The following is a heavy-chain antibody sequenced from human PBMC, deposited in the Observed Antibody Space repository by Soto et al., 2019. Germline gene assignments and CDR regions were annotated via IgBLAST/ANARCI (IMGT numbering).Heavy chain of an antibody. CDR2: IYFSGNT. Sequence: QVQLQESGPGLVKPSQTLSLTCTVSGDSISRGRYYWSWIRQHPGKGLEWIGYIYFSGNTYYNPSLQSRVTISLDTSKNQFSLKLNSVTAADTAVYYCARLTYSNYVENWFDLWGQGTRVSVSS. J-gene: IGHJ5*02. V-gene: IGHV4-31*03. CDR1: GDSISRGRYY. CDR3: ARLTYSNYVENWFDL. D-gene: IGHD4-4*01.